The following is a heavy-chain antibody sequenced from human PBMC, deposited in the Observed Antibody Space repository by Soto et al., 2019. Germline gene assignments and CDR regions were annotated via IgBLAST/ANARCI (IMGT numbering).Heavy chain of an antibody. D-gene: IGHD3-3*01. V-gene: IGHV4-34*01. CDR2: INHSGST. CDR1: GGSFSGYY. CDR3: ARGGYGFWSIHGSAGSWFDP. Sequence: SETLSLTCAVYGGSFSGYYWSWIRQPPGKGLEWIGEINHSGSTNYNPSLKSRVTISVDTSKNQFSLKLSSVTAADTAVYYCARGGYGFWSIHGSAGSWFDPWGQGTLVTVSS. J-gene: IGHJ5*02.